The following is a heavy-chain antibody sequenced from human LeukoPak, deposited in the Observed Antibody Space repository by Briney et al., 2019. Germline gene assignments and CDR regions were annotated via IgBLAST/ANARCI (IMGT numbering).Heavy chain of an antibody. Sequence: SETLSLTCAVYGGSFSGYYWSWIRQPPGEGLEWIGEINHSGSTNYNPSLKSRVTISVDTSKNQFSLKLSSVTAADTAVYYCARGLDPSYGSGTPFDYWGQGTLVTVSS. V-gene: IGHV4-34*01. CDR2: INHSGST. D-gene: IGHD3-10*01. CDR1: GGSFSGYY. J-gene: IGHJ4*02. CDR3: ARGLDPSYGSGTPFDY.